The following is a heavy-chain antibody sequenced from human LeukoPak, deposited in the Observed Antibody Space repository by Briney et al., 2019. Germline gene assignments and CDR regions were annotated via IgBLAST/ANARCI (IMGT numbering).Heavy chain of an antibody. J-gene: IGHJ5*02. CDR1: GGSISSSSYY. V-gene: IGHV4-39*01. CDR3: ARRQVVPAARRGWFDP. CDR2: IYFSGST. Sequence: SETLSLTCTVSGGSISSSSYYWGWIRQSPGKGLEWIGNIYFSGSTYYNPSLKSRITISIDTSNNQFSLRLSSVTAADTAVYYCARRQVVPAARRGWFDPWGQGTLVTVSS. D-gene: IGHD2-2*01.